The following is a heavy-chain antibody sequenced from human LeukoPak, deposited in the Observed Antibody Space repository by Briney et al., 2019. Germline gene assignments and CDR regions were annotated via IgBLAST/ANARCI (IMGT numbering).Heavy chain of an antibody. D-gene: IGHD4-17*01. CDR3: ARDTRPKSTVNKVNCYYYGMDV. Sequence: ASVKVSCKASGGTFSSYAISWVRQAPGQGLEWMGWISAYNGNTNYAQKLQGRVTMTTDTSTSTAYMELRSLRSDDTAVYYCARDTRPKSTVNKVNCYYYGMDVWGQGTTVTVSS. CDR2: ISAYNGNT. V-gene: IGHV1-18*01. J-gene: IGHJ6*02. CDR1: GGTFSSYA.